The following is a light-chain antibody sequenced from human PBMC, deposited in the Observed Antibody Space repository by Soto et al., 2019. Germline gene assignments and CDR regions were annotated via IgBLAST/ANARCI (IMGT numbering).Light chain of an antibody. V-gene: IGKV3-20*01. CDR1: QSVSNDY. CDR3: QQYGSSPIT. CDR2: GAP. Sequence: EIVLTQSPGTLSLSPGERATLSCRASQSVSNDYLAWYQQKSGQAPRLLIHGAPSRATGIPDRLSGSGSGTDFTLTISRLEPEDFAVYYCQQYGSSPITFGQGTRLEIK. J-gene: IGKJ5*01.